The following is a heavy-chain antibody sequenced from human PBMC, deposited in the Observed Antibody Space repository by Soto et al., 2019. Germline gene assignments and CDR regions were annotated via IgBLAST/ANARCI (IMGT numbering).Heavy chain of an antibody. CDR2: IGDRGTTT. D-gene: IGHD4-17*01. CDR3: AKDRLGDYYYYGMEV. CDR1: GFTFSRYA. Sequence: EVPLLQSGGGLVQPGGSLRLSCVGSGFTFSRYAMIWVRQTPGKGLEWVSGIGDRGTTTYYADSVKSRFTISRDNSGNTLFLQMNSLRAEDTAVYYCAKDRLGDYYYYGMEVWGQGTTVTVS. J-gene: IGHJ6*02. V-gene: IGHV3-23*01.